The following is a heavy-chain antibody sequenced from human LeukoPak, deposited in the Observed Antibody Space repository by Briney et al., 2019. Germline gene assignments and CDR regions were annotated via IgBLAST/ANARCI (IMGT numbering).Heavy chain of an antibody. CDR1: GASMSGQH. CDR2: IHYDGRT. CDR3: ARHLNGGTHPLDN. J-gene: IGHJ4*02. V-gene: IGHV4-59*08. D-gene: IGHD2-8*01. Sequence: SETLSLTCTVSGASMSGQHWSWIRQAPGKGLEWIARIHYDGRTNYNPSLKSRLSLSVDTSTNQFSLSLNSVTAADTAVYFCARHLNGGTHPLDNWGPGIRVIVSP.